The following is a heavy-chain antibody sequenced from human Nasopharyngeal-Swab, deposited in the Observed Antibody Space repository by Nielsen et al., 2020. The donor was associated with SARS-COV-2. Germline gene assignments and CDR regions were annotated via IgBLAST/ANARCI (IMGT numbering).Heavy chain of an antibody. J-gene: IGHJ4*02. CDR3: ARPYGDQRGH. CDR1: GYTFTNYW. Sequence: GESLKISCKASGYTFTNYWIGWVRQLPGKGLEWMGVIHPSDSDTRYSPSFQGQVTISADKSISTAYLQWGSLKASDSAMYFCARPYGDQRGHWGQGTLVTVSS. CDR2: IHPSDSDT. V-gene: IGHV5-51*01. D-gene: IGHD4-17*01.